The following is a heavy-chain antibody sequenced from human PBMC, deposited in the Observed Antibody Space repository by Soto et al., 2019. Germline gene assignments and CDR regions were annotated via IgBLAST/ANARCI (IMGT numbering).Heavy chain of an antibody. J-gene: IGHJ4*02. D-gene: IGHD5-18*01. V-gene: IGHV4-31*03. Sequence: SLSLACTVCGGCISTGSYCWTWIRQHPGKGLEWIGYFYYSGSTYYNPSLKSRVSMSVDTSKNQFSLKLSSVTPADTAVYYCARAPSSGYSYGCDSCGQRTLVTVSS. CDR2: FYYSGST. CDR3: ARAPSSGYSYGCDS. CDR1: GGCISTGSYC.